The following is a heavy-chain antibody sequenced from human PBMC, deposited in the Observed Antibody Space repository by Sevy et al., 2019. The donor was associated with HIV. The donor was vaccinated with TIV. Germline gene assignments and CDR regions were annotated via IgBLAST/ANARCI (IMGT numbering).Heavy chain of an antibody. D-gene: IGHD4-17*01. J-gene: IGHJ4*02. CDR1: GFTFSSYS. CDR2: ISSSSYI. V-gene: IGHV3-21*01. CDR3: ARRGDYDKPLYY. Sequence: GGSLRLSCAASGFTFSSYSMNWVRQAPGKGLEWVSSISSSSYIYYADSVKGRFTISRDNAKNSLYLQMNSLRAEDTAVYYCARRGDYDKPLYYWGQGTLVTVSS.